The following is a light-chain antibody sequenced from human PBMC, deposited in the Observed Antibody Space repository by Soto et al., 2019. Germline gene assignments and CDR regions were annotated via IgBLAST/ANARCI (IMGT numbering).Light chain of an antibody. V-gene: IGKV3-15*01. CDR3: HEYNTWPWT. Sequence: ETVMTHSPATLSVSPWEGATLSCRASQSLNTNLAWYQQKLGQAPRVLIYGASTRATGIPARFSGSGSGTEFTLTISGLQSEDSGVYFCHEYNTWPWTFGQGTKVDIK. CDR1: QSLNTN. J-gene: IGKJ1*01. CDR2: GAS.